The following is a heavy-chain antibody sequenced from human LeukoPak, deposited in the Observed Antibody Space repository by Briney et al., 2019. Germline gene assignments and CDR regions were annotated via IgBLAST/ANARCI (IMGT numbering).Heavy chain of an antibody. V-gene: IGHV3-48*01. J-gene: IGHJ4*02. CDR1: GFTFSGYS. CDR3: ARVRGSYASDY. D-gene: IGHD3-16*01. CDR2: ISSSSSTI. Sequence: GGSLRLSCAASGFTFSGYSMSWVRQAPGKGLEWLSYISSSSSTIYYADSVKGRITISRDNAKNSLYLQMNSLRAEDTALYYCARVRGSYASDYWGQGTLVTVSS.